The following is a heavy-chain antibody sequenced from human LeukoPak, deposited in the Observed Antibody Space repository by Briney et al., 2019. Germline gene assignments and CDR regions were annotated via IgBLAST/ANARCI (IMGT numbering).Heavy chain of an antibody. CDR2: ISGSGGST. Sequence: GGSLRLSCAASGFTFSSYAMSWVRQAPGKGLEWVSAISGSGGSTYYAGSVKGRFTISRDNSKNTLYLQMNSLRAEDTAVYYCASSIVVIPAARFLYYYYYGMDVWGQGTTVTVSS. CDR3: ASSIVVIPAARFLYYYYYGMDV. D-gene: IGHD2-2*01. J-gene: IGHJ6*02. CDR1: GFTFSSYA. V-gene: IGHV3-23*01.